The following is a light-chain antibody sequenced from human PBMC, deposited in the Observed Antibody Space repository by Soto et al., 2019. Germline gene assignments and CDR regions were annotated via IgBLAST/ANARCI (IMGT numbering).Light chain of an antibody. CDR3: QHYGGSPLYT. CDR2: AAS. Sequence: EIVLTQSPGTLSLSPGERATLSCRASQSVSSSYLAWYQQKPGQAPRLLIYAASSRATCVPDRFSGRESGTEFTLTISRLEPEDFALYYCQHYGGSPLYTFGQGTQLEIK. CDR1: QSVSSSY. J-gene: IGKJ2*01. V-gene: IGKV3-20*01.